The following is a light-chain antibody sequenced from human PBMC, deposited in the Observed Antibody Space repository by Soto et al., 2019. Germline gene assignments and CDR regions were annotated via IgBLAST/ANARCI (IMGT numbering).Light chain of an antibody. CDR2: GNT. V-gene: IGLV1-40*01. J-gene: IGLJ1*01. Sequence: LTQPPSVTGAPGQRVTISFTGSSSNIGANSDVHWYQQLTGAAPKLLIYGNTNRPSGVSDRFSASKSGTSASLAITGLQAEEEADYYCQSYDNSLSGFYVFGTGTKVT. CDR1: SSNIGANSD. CDR3: QSYDNSLSGFYV.